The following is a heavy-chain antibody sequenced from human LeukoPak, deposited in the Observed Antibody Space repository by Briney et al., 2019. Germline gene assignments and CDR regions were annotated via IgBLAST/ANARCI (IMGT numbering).Heavy chain of an antibody. D-gene: IGHD3-22*01. Sequence: PGWSMRLSCAASGFTVSNNYMSWVRQAPGKGLEWVSIIYSGGTTYYADSVKGRFTISRDNSKNTLFLQMNSLRAEDTAVYYCTKGDITMITAWGQGNLVTVSS. CDR2: IYSGGTT. J-gene: IGHJ5*02. CDR1: GFTVSNNY. CDR3: TKGDITMITA. V-gene: IGHV3-53*01.